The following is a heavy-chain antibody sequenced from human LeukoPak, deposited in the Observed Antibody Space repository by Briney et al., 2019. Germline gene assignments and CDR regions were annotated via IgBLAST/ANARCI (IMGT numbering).Heavy chain of an antibody. CDR2: IRYDGSNK. D-gene: IGHD3-3*01. J-gene: IGHJ1*01. V-gene: IGHV3-30*02. CDR1: GFTFSSYG. Sequence: SGGSLRLFCAASGFTFSSYGMHWVRQAPGKGLEWVAFIRYDGSNKYYADSVKGRFTISRGNSKNTLYLQMNSLRAEDTAVYYCAKVAYYDFWSGPFAEYFQHWGQGTLVTVSS. CDR3: AKVAYYDFWSGPFAEYFQH.